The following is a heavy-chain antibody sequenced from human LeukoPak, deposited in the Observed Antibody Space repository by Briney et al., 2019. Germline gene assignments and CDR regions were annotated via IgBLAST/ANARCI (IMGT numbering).Heavy chain of an antibody. CDR1: GGTFSSYA. CDR3: VGATEAHDVFDI. V-gene: IGHV1-69*04. J-gene: IGHJ3*02. Sequence: VASVKVSCKASGGTFSSYAISWVRQAPGQGLEWTGRILPILGIASYAQRFQGRVTITADKSTSTAYMELSSLRSEDTAVYYAVGATEAHDVFDIWGQGTMVTVSS. CDR2: ILPILGIA. D-gene: IGHD1-26*01.